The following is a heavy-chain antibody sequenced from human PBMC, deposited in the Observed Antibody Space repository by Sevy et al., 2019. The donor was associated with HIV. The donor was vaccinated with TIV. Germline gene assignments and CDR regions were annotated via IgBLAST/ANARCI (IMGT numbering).Heavy chain of an antibody. CDR1: GFNFSIYD. CDR2: IWYDGTNK. V-gene: IGHV3-33*01. D-gene: IGHD4-17*01. CDR3: VRGRDYGNFDF. J-gene: IGHJ4*02. Sequence: GGSLRLSCAASGFNFSIYDMHWVRQAPGKGLEWVALIWYDGTNKYYRDSVKGRFTISRDNSKNTLFLQMNSLRAEDTALYYCVRGRDYGNFDFWGQGTLVTVSS.